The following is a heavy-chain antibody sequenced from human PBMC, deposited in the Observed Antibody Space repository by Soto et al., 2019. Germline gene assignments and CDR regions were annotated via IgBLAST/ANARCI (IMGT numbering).Heavy chain of an antibody. J-gene: IGHJ3*02. CDR3: ARAIAAAGSNAFDI. CDR1: GGSFSGYY. Sequence: SETLSLTCAVYGGSFSGYYWSWIRQPPGKGLEWIGEINHSGSTNYNPSLKSRVTISVDTSKNQSSLKLSSVTAADTAVYYCARAIAAAGSNAFDIWGQGTMVTVSS. D-gene: IGHD6-13*01. CDR2: INHSGST. V-gene: IGHV4-34*01.